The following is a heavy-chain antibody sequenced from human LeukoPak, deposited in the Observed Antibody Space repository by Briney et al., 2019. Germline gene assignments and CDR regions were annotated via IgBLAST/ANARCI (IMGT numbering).Heavy chain of an antibody. D-gene: IGHD2-21*01. V-gene: IGHV5-51*01. CDR3: GIGGDRVPLQDDVFVV. Sequence: GEPLKISCKVSGYSFTSYCLGWGRRMPGEGLEGRGIIYPGDSGHTYNPSFQGQVTISVDKSINTAYLQWSSLQASDTAMYYCGIGGDRVPLQDDVFVVWGQGTMVTVST. CDR1: GYSFTSYC. CDR2: IYPGDSGH. J-gene: IGHJ3*01.